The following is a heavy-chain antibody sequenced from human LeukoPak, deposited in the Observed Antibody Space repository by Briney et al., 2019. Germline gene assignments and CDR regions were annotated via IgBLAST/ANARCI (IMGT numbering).Heavy chain of an antibody. CDR3: AREASGI. J-gene: IGHJ3*02. CDR1: GGSFNEYY. Sequence: SETLSLTCAVYGGSFNEYYWSWIRQPPGKGLEWIGEINHSGSTNYNPSLKSRVTISVDTSKNQFSLKLSSVTAADTAVYYCAREASGIWGQGTMVTVSS. CDR2: INHSGST. V-gene: IGHV4-34*01.